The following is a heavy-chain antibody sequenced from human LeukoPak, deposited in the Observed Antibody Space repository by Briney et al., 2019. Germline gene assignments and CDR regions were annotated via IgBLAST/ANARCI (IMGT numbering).Heavy chain of an antibody. V-gene: IGHV3-7*01. CDR1: GFTFSSYW. J-gene: IGHJ4*02. D-gene: IGHD6-19*01. Sequence: PGGSLRLSCAASGFTFSSYWMSWVRQAPGKGLEWVANIKQDGSEKYCVDSVKGRFTISRDNAKNSLFLQMISLAADDTAVYYCARRQWLALDYWGQGTLVTVSS. CDR3: ARRQWLALDY. CDR2: IKQDGSEK.